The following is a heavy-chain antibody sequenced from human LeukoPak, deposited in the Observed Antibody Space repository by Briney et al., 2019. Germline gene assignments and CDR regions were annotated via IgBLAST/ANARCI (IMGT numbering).Heavy chain of an antibody. V-gene: IGHV3-23*01. CDR2: ISGSGGST. CDR3: AKRRGLADAFDI. J-gene: IGHJ3*02. D-gene: IGHD2-21*01. Sequence: GGSLRLSCAASRFTFSTYSMNWVRQAPGKGLEWVSAISGSGGSTYYADSVKGRFTISRDNSKNTLYLQMNSLRAEDTAVYYCAKRRGLADAFDIWGQGTMVTVSS. CDR1: RFTFSTYS.